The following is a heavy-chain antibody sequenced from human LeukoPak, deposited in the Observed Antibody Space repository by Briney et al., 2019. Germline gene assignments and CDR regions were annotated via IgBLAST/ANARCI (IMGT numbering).Heavy chain of an antibody. CDR2: IDHSGTT. V-gene: IGHV4-34*01. J-gene: IGHJ6*02. CDR3: ARVVPAARVNYYYYGMDV. D-gene: IGHD2-2*01. CDR1: GGSFSGYY. Sequence: SETLSLTCAVYGGSFSGYYWSWIRQPPGKGLQWIGEIDHSGTTNCNPSLKSRVTMSVDTSKNQFSLMLTSVTAADTAVYYCARVVPAARVNYYYYGMDVWGQGTTVTVSS.